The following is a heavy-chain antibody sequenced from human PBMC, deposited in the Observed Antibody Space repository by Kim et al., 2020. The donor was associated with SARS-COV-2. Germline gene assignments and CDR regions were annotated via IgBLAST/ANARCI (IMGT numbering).Heavy chain of an antibody. V-gene: IGHV4-34*01. Sequence: SETLSLTCAVYGGSFSGYYWSWIRQPPGKGLEWIGEINHSGSTNYNPSLKSRVTISVDTSNNQFSLKLSSVTAADTAVYYCARGPNRMVRGVIMGHNWFDPWGQGTLVTVSS. CDR3: ARGPNRMVRGVIMGHNWFDP. D-gene: IGHD3-10*01. CDR2: INHSGST. J-gene: IGHJ5*02. CDR1: GGSFSGYY.